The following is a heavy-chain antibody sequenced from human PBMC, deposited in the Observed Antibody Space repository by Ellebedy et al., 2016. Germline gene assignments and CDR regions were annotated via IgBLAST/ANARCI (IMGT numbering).Heavy chain of an antibody. V-gene: IGHV1-2*02. Sequence: ASVKVSXXASGYTFTSYGISWVRQAPGQGLEWMGWINPNSGGTNYAQKFQGRVTMTRDTSISTAYMELSSLRSEDTAVYYCARCIVGATLFDYWGQGTLVTVSS. D-gene: IGHD1-26*01. J-gene: IGHJ4*02. CDR2: INPNSGGT. CDR3: ARCIVGATLFDY. CDR1: GYTFTSYG.